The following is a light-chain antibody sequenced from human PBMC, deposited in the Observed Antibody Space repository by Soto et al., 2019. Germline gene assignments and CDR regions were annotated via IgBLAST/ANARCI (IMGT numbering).Light chain of an antibody. Sequence: EIVLTQSPGTLSLSPGERATLSCRASQSVSSSYLAWYQHKPGQAPRLLIYGASSRATGIPDRFSGSGSGTDFTLAISRLEPEDFAVYDCQQYDSSPHTFGQGTKLEIK. V-gene: IGKV3-20*01. CDR3: QQYDSSPHT. CDR1: QSVSSSY. J-gene: IGKJ2*01. CDR2: GAS.